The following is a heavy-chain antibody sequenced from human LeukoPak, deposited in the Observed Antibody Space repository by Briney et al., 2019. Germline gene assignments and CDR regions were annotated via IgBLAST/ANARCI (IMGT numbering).Heavy chain of an antibody. Sequence: GGSLRLSCAASGFTFSSYRMNWVRQAPGKGLEWVSSISGGSSNIYYADSVKGRFTISRDNAKNSLELQMNSLRAEDTAQYYCARDTHYYGSGSPAFDIWGQGTMVTVSS. D-gene: IGHD3-10*01. CDR2: ISGGSSNI. J-gene: IGHJ3*02. CDR3: ARDTHYYGSGSPAFDI. V-gene: IGHV3-21*01. CDR1: GFTFSSYR.